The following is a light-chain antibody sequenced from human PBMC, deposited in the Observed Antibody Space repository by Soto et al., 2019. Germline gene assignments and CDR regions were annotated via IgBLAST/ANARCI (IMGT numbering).Light chain of an antibody. CDR1: QRVSSSY. CDR3: QQYGSSPFT. J-gene: IGKJ4*01. V-gene: IGKV3-20*01. Sequence: EVVFSQSPGTLSLSPREGATLSCKATQRVSSSYLAWYQQKPGQAPRLLIYGASSRATGVPDRFSGSGSGTDFMLTISRLEPEEFAVYFCQQYGSSPFTFGGGTKVDIK. CDR2: GAS.